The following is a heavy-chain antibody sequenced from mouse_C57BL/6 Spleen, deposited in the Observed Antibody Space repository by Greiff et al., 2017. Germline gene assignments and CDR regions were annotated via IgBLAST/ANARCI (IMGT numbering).Heavy chain of an antibody. J-gene: IGHJ2*01. D-gene: IGHD2-3*01. CDR1: GYAFTGYN. CDR2: INPNNGGT. CDR3: ARSYDGSNFDY. Sequence: VQLQQSGPELVKPGASVKIPCKASGYAFTGYNMDWVKQSHGKSLEWIGDINPNNGGTTYNQKFKGKATLTVDKSSSTAYMELRSLTSEDTAVYYCARSYDGSNFDYWGQGTTLTVSS. V-gene: IGHV1-18*01.